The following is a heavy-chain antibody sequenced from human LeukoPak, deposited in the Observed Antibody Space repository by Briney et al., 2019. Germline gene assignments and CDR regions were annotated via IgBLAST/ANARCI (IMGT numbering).Heavy chain of an antibody. CDR2: IYTTGST. CDR3: ARDMWEYSGSDY. V-gene: IGHV4-4*07. CDR1: GGSISNYC. J-gene: IGHJ4*02. D-gene: IGHD5-12*01. Sequence: KPSETLSLTCSVSGGSISNYCWSWIRQPAGKGLEWIGRIYTTGSTNYNPSLKSRVTMSVDTSKNQFSLKLSSVTAADTAVYYCARDMWEYSGSDYWGQGTLVTVSS.